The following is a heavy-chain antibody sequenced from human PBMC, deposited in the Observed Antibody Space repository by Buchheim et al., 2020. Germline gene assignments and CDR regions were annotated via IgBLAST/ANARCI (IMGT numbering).Heavy chain of an antibody. Sequence: EVQLLETGGGLVQPGGTLRLSCVASGFTLSSYAMSWVRQAPGKGLEWVSGISGSGGGAYYADSVKGRFTISRDNSKKTLYLQLNSLRAEDTAVYYCAKGKVGATLRGDFDYWGPGTL. D-gene: IGHD1-26*01. CDR1: GFTLSSYA. CDR2: ISGSGGGA. CDR3: AKGKVGATLRGDFDY. J-gene: IGHJ4*02. V-gene: IGHV3-23*01.